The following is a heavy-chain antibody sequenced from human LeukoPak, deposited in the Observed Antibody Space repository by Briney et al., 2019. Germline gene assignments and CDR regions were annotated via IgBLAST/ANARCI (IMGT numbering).Heavy chain of an antibody. CDR2: IKSKTDGGTT. J-gene: IGHJ4*02. D-gene: IGHD2-15*01. CDR1: GFTFSSYG. CDR3: TTSHHYSSLDY. V-gene: IGHV3-15*01. Sequence: GGSLRLSCAASGFTFSSYGMHWVRQAPGKGLEWVGRIKSKTDGGTTDYAAPVKGRFTISRDDSKNTLYLQMNSLKTEDTAVYYCTTSHHYSSLDYWGQGTLVTVSS.